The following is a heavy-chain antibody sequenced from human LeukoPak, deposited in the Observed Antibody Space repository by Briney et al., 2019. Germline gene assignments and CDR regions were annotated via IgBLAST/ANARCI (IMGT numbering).Heavy chain of an antibody. CDR2: ISNNGRT. J-gene: IGHJ6*03. CDR3: AREHGSWSYRYYFFVDV. V-gene: IGHV4-59*01. Sequence: SETLCLSCAVSGVSISTYYWSWIRQAPGKGLEWICDISNNGRTKYNPSPKKGASISLGTSKSHFSLTLNSMTPADTAIYYCAREHGSWSYRYYFFVDVWGKGAT. D-gene: IGHD4-11*01. CDR1: GVSISTYY.